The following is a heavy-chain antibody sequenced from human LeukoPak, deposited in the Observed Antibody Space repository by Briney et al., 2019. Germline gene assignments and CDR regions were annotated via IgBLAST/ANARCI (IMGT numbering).Heavy chain of an antibody. Sequence: ASVKVSCKVSGYTLTELSMHWVRQAPGKGLEWMGGFDPEDGETIYAQKFQGRVTMTEDTSTDTAYMELSSLRSEETAVYYCATATSETIFGGLNYGMDVWGQGTTVTVSS. V-gene: IGHV1-24*01. D-gene: IGHD3-3*01. J-gene: IGHJ6*02. CDR1: GYTLTELS. CDR2: FDPEDGET. CDR3: ATATSETIFGGLNYGMDV.